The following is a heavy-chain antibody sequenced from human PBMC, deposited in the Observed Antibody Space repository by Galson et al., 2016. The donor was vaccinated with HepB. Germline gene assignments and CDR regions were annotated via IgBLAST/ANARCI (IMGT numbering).Heavy chain of an antibody. J-gene: IGHJ4*02. CDR2: ITWNGGDS. Sequence: SLRLSCAASGFTFDDYAMHWVRHAPGKGLEWVSLITWNGGDSYYADSVKGRFTISRDNNKNCLYLQMNSLRVEDTALYYCVKGMGRHWGQGTLVTVSS. V-gene: IGHV3-43D*03. CDR3: VKGMGRH. D-gene: IGHD1-26*01. CDR1: GFTFDDYA.